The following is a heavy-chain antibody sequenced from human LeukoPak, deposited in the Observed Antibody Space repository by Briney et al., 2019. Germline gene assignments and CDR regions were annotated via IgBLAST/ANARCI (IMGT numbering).Heavy chain of an antibody. CDR1: GYTFTGYY. V-gene: IGHV1-2*02. CDR3: ARVRWLRRGDWFDP. J-gene: IGHJ5*02. CDR2: INPNSGGT. D-gene: IGHD6-19*01. Sequence: ASVKVSCKASGYTFTGYYMHWVRQAPGQGLEWMGWINPNSGGTNYAQKFQGRGTMTRDTSISTAYMELSRLRSDDTAVYYCARVRWLRRGDWFDPWGQGTLVTVSS.